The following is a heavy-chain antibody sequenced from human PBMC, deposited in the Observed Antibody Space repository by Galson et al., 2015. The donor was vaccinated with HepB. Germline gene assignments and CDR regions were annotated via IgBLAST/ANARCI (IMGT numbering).Heavy chain of an antibody. CDR3: ARDRGGVTDY. CDR1: GFTFSNAW. CDR2: IKSKTDGGTT. D-gene: IGHD3-16*01. Sequence: SLRLSCAASGFTFSNAWMGWVRQAPGKGLEWVGRIKSKTDGGTTDYAAPVKGRFTISRDNSQNTLYLQMNTMRAEDTAVYFCARDRGGVTDYWGQGTLVTVSS. V-gene: IGHV3-15*01. J-gene: IGHJ4*02.